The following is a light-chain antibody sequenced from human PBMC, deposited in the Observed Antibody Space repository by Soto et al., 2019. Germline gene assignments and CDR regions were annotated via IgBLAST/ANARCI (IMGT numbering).Light chain of an antibody. CDR1: QRVSNNY. Sequence: EIVLTQSPGTLSLSPGERATLSCGASQRVSNNYLAWYQQRPGQTPRLLIYGASIRATGIPDRFSGSGSGPDFTLTISRLEPEDFAVYYCQQYGVSRYTFGQGTKLEIK. J-gene: IGKJ2*01. V-gene: IGKV3-20*01. CDR2: GAS. CDR3: QQYGVSRYT.